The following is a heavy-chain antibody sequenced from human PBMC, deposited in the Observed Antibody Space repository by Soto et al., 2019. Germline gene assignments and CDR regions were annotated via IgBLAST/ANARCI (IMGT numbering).Heavy chain of an antibody. CDR2: IYYSGST. Sequence: SETRSLTCTVSGGSISSSSYYWGWIRQPPGKGLEWIGSIYYSGSTYYNPSLKSRVTISVDTSKNQFSLKLSSVTAADTAVYYCARTMTTVTTAHFDYWGQGTLVTVSS. D-gene: IGHD4-17*01. CDR3: ARTMTTVTTAHFDY. CDR1: GGSISSSSYY. J-gene: IGHJ4*02. V-gene: IGHV4-39*01.